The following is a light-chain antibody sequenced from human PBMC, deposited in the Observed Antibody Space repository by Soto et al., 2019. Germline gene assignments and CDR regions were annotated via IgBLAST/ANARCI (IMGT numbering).Light chain of an antibody. J-gene: IGKJ3*01. CDR1: QGVSSGY. CDR3: QQYGSSPFT. V-gene: IGKV3-20*01. Sequence: EIVLTQSPGTLSLSPGERTTLSCRASQGVSSGYLAWYQQKPGQAPRLLIYGASSRATGIPDRFGGSGSGTDYTLTISRLDPEDCAVYYCQQYGSSPFTFGPGTKVDIK. CDR2: GAS.